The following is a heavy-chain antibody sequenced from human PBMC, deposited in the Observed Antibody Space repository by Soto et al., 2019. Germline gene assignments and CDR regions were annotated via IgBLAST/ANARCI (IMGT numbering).Heavy chain of an antibody. CDR1: GGSISSYY. D-gene: IGHD2-2*01. V-gene: IGHV4-59*01. CDR2: IYYSGST. J-gene: IGHJ5*02. Sequence: SETLSLTCTVSGGSISSYYWSWIRQPPGKGLEWIGYIYYSGSTNYNPSLKSRVTISVDTSKNQFSLKLSSVTAADTAVYYCAAGLTGYCSSTSCYLDWFDPWGQGTLVTVS. CDR3: AAGLTGYCSSTSCYLDWFDP.